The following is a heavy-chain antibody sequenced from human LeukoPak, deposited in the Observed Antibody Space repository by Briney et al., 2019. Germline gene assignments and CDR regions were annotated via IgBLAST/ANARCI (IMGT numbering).Heavy chain of an antibody. CDR2: INPGDSDT. V-gene: IGHV5-51*01. D-gene: IGHD1-14*01. J-gene: IGHJ4*02. CDR1: GYSFTSSW. Sequence: KNGESLKISCQASGYSFTSSWIGWARQMPGKGLEWMAIINPGDSDTRYSPSFQGQVTISADKSISTVYLQWGSLKASDTAMYYCARLSTQPLDYWGQGTLVTVSS. CDR3: ARLSTQPLDY.